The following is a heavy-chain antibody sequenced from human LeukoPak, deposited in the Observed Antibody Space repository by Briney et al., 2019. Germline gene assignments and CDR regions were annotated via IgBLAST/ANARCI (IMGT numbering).Heavy chain of an antibody. V-gene: IGHV1-46*01. CDR1: GYTLTFYH. D-gene: IGHD6-13*01. CDR2: INPSGGSP. CDR3: ARVWQDWYFDL. J-gene: IGHJ2*01. Sequence: ASVKVSCKASGYTLTFYHMHWARQAPGQGLEWMGIINPSGGSPDYAQKFQGRVTMTRDTSTTTVYMDLSSLRSDDTAMYYCARVWQDWYFDLWGRGTLVTVSS.